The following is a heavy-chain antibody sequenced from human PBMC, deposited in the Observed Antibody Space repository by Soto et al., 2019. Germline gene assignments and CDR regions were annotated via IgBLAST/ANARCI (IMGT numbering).Heavy chain of an antibody. CDR1: GFTFSSYA. Sequence: QVQLVESGGGVVQPWRSLRLSCAASGFTFSSYAMHWVRQAPGKGLEWVAVISYDGSNKYYADSVKGRFTISRDNSKNTLYLQMNSLRSEDTAVYYCARDKGYGDYVLGYWCQGTLVIVAS. V-gene: IGHV3-30-3*01. J-gene: IGHJ4*02. CDR2: ISYDGSNK. D-gene: IGHD4-17*01. CDR3: ARDKGYGDYVLGY.